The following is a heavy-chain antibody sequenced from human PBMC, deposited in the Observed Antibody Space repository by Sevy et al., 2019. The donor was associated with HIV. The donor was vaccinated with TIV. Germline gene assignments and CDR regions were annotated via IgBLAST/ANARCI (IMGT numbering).Heavy chain of an antibody. CDR1: GFTFSSYA. V-gene: IGHV3-23*01. D-gene: IGHD6-19*01. CDR2: ISGSGGST. CDR3: AKAIPIAVVPPDH. J-gene: IGHJ4*02. Sequence: EGSLRLSCVASGFTFSSYAMSWVRQAPGKGLEWVSAISGSGGSTYYADSVKGRFTISRDNSKNTLYLQMNSLRAEDTAVYCCAKAIPIAVVPPDHWGQGTLVTVSS.